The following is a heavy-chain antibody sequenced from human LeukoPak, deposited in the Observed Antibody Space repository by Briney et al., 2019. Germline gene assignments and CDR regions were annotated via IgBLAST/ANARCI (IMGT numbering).Heavy chain of an antibody. Sequence: GRSLRLSCAASGFTFSSYAMHWVRQAPGKGLEWVAVISYDGSNKYYADSVKGRFTISRDNSKNTLYLQMNSLRAEDTAVYYCARAGSGYYSPFDYWGQGTLVTVSS. CDR3: ARAGSGYYSPFDY. D-gene: IGHD3-22*01. J-gene: IGHJ4*02. CDR2: ISYDGSNK. V-gene: IGHV3-30*04. CDR1: GFTFSSYA.